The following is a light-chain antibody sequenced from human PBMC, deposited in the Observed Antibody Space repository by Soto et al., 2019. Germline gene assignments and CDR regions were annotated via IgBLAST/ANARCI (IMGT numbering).Light chain of an antibody. V-gene: IGKV1-39*01. Sequence: DIQMTQSPSSLSASVGDRVTITCRASQDIRTYLNWYQQTPGKAPKLLIYAASSLQSGVPSRFSGSGSGTDFTLTISSLQPEDFATYYCLQSYSIPYTFGQGTKVDIK. CDR2: AAS. J-gene: IGKJ2*01. CDR3: LQSYSIPYT. CDR1: QDIRTY.